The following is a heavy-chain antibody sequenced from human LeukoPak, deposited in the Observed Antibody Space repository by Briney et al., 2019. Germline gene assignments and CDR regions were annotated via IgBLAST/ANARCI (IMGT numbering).Heavy chain of an antibody. Sequence: GESLRLSCAASGFTFSTYWMYWVRQAPGKGLVWVSRINSDGSSKSYADSVKGRFTISRDNAKNTLYLQMNSLRAEDTAVYYCARGQGLQYNSALVDPWGQGTLVTVSS. V-gene: IGHV3-74*01. D-gene: IGHD4-11*01. J-gene: IGHJ5*02. CDR1: GFTFSTYW. CDR3: ARGQGLQYNSALVDP. CDR2: INSDGSSK.